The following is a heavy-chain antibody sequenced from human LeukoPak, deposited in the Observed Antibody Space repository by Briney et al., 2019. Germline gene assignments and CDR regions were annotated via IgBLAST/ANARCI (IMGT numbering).Heavy chain of an antibody. CDR1: GYTFTDYW. CDR3: ARHGYCTSASCPVDY. CDR2: IYPGDSDI. V-gene: IGHV5-51*01. J-gene: IGHJ4*02. D-gene: IGHD2-2*03. Sequence: GESLQISCQVSGYTFTDYWIAWVRQMPGKGLEWMGIIYPGDSDIRYSPSFQGQVTISADKSINTAYLQWSSLKTSDTAMYYCARHGYCTSASCPVDYWGQGTLVTVSS.